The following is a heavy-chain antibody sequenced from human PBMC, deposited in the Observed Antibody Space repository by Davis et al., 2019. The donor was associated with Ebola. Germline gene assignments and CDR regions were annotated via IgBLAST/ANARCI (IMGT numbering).Heavy chain of an antibody. D-gene: IGHD1-26*01. CDR3: AKADQRELLYYFDY. V-gene: IGHV3-23*01. J-gene: IGHJ4*02. Sequence: GESLKISCAASGFTFSSYAMSWVRQAPGKGLEWVSAISGSGGSTYYADSVKGRFTISRDNSKNTLYLQMNSLRAEDTAVYYCAKADQRELLYYFDYWGQGTLVTVSS. CDR2: ISGSGGST. CDR1: GFTFSSYA.